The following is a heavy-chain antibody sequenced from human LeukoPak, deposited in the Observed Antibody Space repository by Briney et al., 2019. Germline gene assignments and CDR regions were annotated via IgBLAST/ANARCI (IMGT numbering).Heavy chain of an antibody. V-gene: IGHV1-18*01. CDR2: ISAYSGGR. J-gene: IGHJ4*02. Sequence: ASVKVSCKASGYTFTSYGISWVRQAPGQGLEWMGWISAYSGGRNYAQKFQGRVTMTRDTSVSTAHMELSNVRSDDTAVYYCARGTTVTTPFDYWGQGTLVTVSS. D-gene: IGHD4-17*01. CDR1: GYTFTSYG. CDR3: ARGTTVTTPFDY.